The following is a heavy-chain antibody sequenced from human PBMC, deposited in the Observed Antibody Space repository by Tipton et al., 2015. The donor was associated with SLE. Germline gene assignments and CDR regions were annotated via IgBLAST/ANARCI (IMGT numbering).Heavy chain of an antibody. V-gene: IGHV4-59*11. D-gene: IGHD6-13*01. J-gene: IGHJ4*02. CDR3: ARDPAAAGTGTYFDY. Sequence: TLSLTCTVSGGSISGHYWSWIRQPPGKALEWIGYIYHTGGTNSNPSLKSRVTISLDTSKNQFSLKLTSVTAADTAVYYCARDPAAAGTGTYFDYWGQGTLVTVSS. CDR1: GGSISGHY. CDR2: IYHTGGT.